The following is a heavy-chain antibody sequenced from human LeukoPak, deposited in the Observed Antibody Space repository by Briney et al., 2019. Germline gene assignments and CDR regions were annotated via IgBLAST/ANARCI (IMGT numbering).Heavy chain of an antibody. CDR2: IYYSGST. D-gene: IGHD3-16*01. J-gene: IGHJ4*02. V-gene: IGHV4-59*01. Sequence: SETLSLTCTVSGGSISSYYWSWIRQPPGQGLEWIGYIYYSGSTNYNPSLKSRVTISVDKSKNQFSLKVSSVTAADTAVYYCARDIGGATYFDYWGQGTLVTVSS. CDR3: ARDIGGATYFDY. CDR1: GGSISSYY.